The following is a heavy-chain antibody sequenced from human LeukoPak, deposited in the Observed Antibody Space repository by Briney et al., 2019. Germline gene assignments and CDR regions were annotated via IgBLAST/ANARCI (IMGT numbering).Heavy chain of an antibody. CDR3: AGRYYDYIAGTYYFDS. J-gene: IGHJ4*02. CDR2: NYYTGRT. D-gene: IGHD3-16*01. V-gene: IGHV4-59*01. CDR1: GFSLNNYF. Sequence: TETLSLTCTVSGFSLNNYFWSWIRQPPGKRLEWIGYNYYTGRTDDNPSLRSRVTLSLDTSKSQVSLKLSPVTAADTAVYYCAGRYYDYIAGTYYFDSWGQGTLVTVSS.